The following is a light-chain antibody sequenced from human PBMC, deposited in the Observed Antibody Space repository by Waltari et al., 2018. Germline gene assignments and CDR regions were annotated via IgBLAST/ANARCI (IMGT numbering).Light chain of an antibody. Sequence: QSVLTQPPSVSGAPGQRVTISCPGSSSNIGAGYDVPWSQQLPGTAPQLLICVNGKWPPGVPARVSGSKSGTSAALAVTGLQAEDEADYYCQSYDSSLSGFVCGGGTKLTVL. V-gene: IGLV1-40*01. CDR2: VNG. CDR1: SSNIGAGYD. J-gene: IGLJ2*01. CDR3: QSYDSSLSGFV.